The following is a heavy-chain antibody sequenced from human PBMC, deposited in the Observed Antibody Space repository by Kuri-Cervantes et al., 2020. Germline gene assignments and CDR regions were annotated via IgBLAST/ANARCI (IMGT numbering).Heavy chain of an antibody. Sequence: GGSLRLSCAASGFTFSSYDMHWVRQVTGKGLEWVSAIATTGDTYYSGSVKDRFTISRDNSKNILYLQMNSLRVDDAAVYYCARERGTTMTKDDAFDIWGQGTMVTVSS. CDR2: IATTGDT. CDR3: ARERGTTMTKDDAFDI. CDR1: GFTFSSYD. V-gene: IGHV3-13*01. D-gene: IGHD4-11*01. J-gene: IGHJ3*02.